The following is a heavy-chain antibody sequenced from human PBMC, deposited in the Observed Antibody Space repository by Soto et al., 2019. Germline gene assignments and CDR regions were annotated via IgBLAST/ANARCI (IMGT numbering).Heavy chain of an antibody. D-gene: IGHD6-6*01. Sequence: PGGSLRLSCAASGFTFSSYSMNWVRQAPGKGPEWVSYISSSSSTIYYADSVKGRFTISRDNAKNSLYLQMNSLRDEDTAVYYCARGLVYSSSSGYYYYGMDVWGQGTTVTVSS. CDR2: ISSSSSTI. J-gene: IGHJ6*02. CDR3: ARGLVYSSSSGYYYYGMDV. V-gene: IGHV3-48*02. CDR1: GFTFSSYS.